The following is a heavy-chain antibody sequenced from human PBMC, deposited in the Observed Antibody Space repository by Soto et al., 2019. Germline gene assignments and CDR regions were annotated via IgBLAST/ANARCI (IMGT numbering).Heavy chain of an antibody. D-gene: IGHD1-1*01. CDR2: IWYDGSNK. Sequence: GGSLRLSCAASGFPFSSYGMHWVRQAPGKGLEWVAVIWYDGSNKYYADSVKGRFTISRDNSKNTLYLQMNSLRAEDTAVYYCARDLGGTGGYYYYGMDVWGQGTTVTVSS. CDR1: GFPFSSYG. CDR3: ARDLGGTGGYYYYGMDV. V-gene: IGHV3-33*01. J-gene: IGHJ6*02.